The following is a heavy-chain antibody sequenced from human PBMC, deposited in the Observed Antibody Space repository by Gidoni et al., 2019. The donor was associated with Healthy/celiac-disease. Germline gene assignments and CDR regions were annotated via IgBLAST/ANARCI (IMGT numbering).Heavy chain of an antibody. Sequence: EVQLVQSGAEVKKPGESLKISCNGSGYSFTSYWIGWVRQMPGKGLEWMGIIYPGDSDTRYSPSFQGQVTISADKSISTAYLQWSSLKASDTAMYYCARTELGYSSGSDAFDIWGQGTMVTVSS. CDR2: IYPGDSDT. J-gene: IGHJ3*02. CDR1: GYSFTSYW. CDR3: ARTELGYSSGSDAFDI. V-gene: IGHV5-51*01. D-gene: IGHD6-19*01.